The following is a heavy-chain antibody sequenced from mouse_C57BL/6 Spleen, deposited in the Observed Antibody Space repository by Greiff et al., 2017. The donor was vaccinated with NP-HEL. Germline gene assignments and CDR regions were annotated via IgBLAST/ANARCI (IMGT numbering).Heavy chain of an antibody. Sequence: VMLVESGAELVRPGASVKLSCKASGYTFTDYYINWVKQRPGQGLEWIARIYPGSGNTYYNEKFKGKATLTAEKSSSTAYMQLSSLTSEDSAVYFCARKGDWDDYAMDYWGQGTSVTVSS. D-gene: IGHD4-1*01. CDR2: IYPGSGNT. V-gene: IGHV1-76*01. CDR3: ARKGDWDDYAMDY. CDR1: GYTFTDYY. J-gene: IGHJ4*01.